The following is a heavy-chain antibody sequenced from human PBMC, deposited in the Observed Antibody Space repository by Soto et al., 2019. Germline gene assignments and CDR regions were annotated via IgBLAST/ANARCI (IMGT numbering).Heavy chain of an antibody. J-gene: IGHJ1*01. CDR3: AKDRGEQQLVPEYFQH. CDR1: GFTFSSYA. V-gene: IGHV3-23*01. Sequence: PGGSLRLSCSASGFTFSSYAMHWVRQAPGKGLEWVSAISGSGGSTYYADSVKGRFTISRDNSKNTLYLQMNSLRAEDTAVYYCAKDRGEQQLVPEYFQHWGQGTLVTVSS. D-gene: IGHD6-13*01. CDR2: ISGSGGST.